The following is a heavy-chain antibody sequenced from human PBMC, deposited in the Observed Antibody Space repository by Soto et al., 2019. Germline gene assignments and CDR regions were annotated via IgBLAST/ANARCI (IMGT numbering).Heavy chain of an antibody. CDR3: AALTGAYSSSSQGRGYYYYGMDV. D-gene: IGHD6-6*01. J-gene: IGHJ6*02. Sequence: GASVKVSCKASGFTFTSSAVQWVRQARGQRLEWIGWIVVGSGNTNYAQKFQERVTITRDMSTSTAYMELSSLRSEDTAVYYCAALTGAYSSSSQGRGYYYYGMDVWG. CDR2: IVVGSGNT. V-gene: IGHV1-58*01. CDR1: GFTFTSSA.